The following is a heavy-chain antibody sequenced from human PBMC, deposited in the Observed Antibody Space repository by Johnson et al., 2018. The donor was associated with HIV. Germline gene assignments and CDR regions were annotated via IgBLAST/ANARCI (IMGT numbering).Heavy chain of an antibody. CDR1: GFTFSSYA. D-gene: IGHD3-22*01. CDR3: AAGDSSGYYRQTDAFDI. Sequence: QVQLVESGGGVVQPGRSLRLSCAASGFTFSSYAMSWVRQAPGKGLEWVAVIWYDGSNRYYADSVKGRFTISRDNSKNTLYLQMNSLRAEDTAVYYCAAGDSSGYYRQTDAFDIWGQGTMVTVSS. J-gene: IGHJ3*02. V-gene: IGHV3-33*01. CDR2: IWYDGSNR.